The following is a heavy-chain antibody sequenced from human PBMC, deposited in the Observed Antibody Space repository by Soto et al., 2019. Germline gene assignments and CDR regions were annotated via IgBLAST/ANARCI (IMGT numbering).Heavy chain of an antibody. D-gene: IGHD3-16*01. V-gene: IGHV1-8*01. Sequence: ASVKVSCKASGYSFTNNDASWVRQATGQGLEGMGWMNPGSGDTGYAQKFQGRVTMTRDISIATAYMELSSLRSDDTAIYYCARMETFGSLNWFDPWGQGTLVTVSS. CDR3: ARMETFGSLNWFDP. CDR1: GYSFTNND. J-gene: IGHJ5*02. CDR2: MNPGSGDT.